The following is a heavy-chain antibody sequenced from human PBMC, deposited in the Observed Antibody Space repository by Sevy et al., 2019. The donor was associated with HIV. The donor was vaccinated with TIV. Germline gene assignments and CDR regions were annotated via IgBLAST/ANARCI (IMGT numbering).Heavy chain of an antibody. CDR3: ARDGYLGTESYYFDY. V-gene: IGHV1-18*01. Sequence: ASVKVSCKASGYTFTSYGISWVRQAPGQGLEWMGWISAYNGNTNYAQKLQGRVSMTTDTSTSTAYMELRSLRSDDTAVYYCARDGYLGTESYYFDYWGQGTLVTVSS. J-gene: IGHJ4*02. D-gene: IGHD7-27*01. CDR2: ISAYNGNT. CDR1: GYTFTSYG.